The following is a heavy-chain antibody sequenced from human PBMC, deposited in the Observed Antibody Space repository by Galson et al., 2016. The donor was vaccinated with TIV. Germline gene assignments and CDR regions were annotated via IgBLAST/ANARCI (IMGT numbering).Heavy chain of an antibody. D-gene: IGHD1-26*01. CDR3: VRGEERPLVGAKPFDY. Sequence: SLRLSCAASGFTFSNYWMHWVRQAPGKGLVWVLRINSDGRTTTYADSVEGRFTISRDNAKNTLYLQMNSLRAEDTAVYYRVRGEERPLVGAKPFDYWGQGALVTVSS. J-gene: IGHJ4*02. V-gene: IGHV3-74*03. CDR1: GFTFSNYW. CDR2: INSDGRTT.